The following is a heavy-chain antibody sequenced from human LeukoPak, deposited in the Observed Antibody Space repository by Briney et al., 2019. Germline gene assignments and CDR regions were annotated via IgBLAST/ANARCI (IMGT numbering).Heavy chain of an antibody. Sequence: PSETLSLTCTVSGGSISNYYWSWIRQPPGKGLEWIGYIYYSGSTKYNPSLKSRVTISVDTSKNQFSLRLSSVTAADTAVYYCARGPDSTSWWAVRGYYYYYMDVRGKGTTVTVSS. CDR2: IYYSGST. V-gene: IGHV4-59*01. J-gene: IGHJ6*03. CDR3: ARGPDSTSWWAVRGYYYYYMDV. CDR1: GGSISNYY. D-gene: IGHD2-15*01.